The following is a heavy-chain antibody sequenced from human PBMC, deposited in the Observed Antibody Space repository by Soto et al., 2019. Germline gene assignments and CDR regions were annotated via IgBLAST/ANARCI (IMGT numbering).Heavy chain of an antibody. CDR3: ARAGRSYYYGMDV. CDR1: GYTFTGYY. V-gene: IGHV1-2*04. J-gene: IGHJ6*02. CDR2: INPNSGGT. Sequence: GASVKVSCKASGYTFTGYYLHWVRQAPGQGLEWMGWINPNSGGTNYAQKFQGWVTMTRDTSISTAYMELSRLRSDDTAVYYCARAGRSYYYGMDVWGQGTTVTVSS.